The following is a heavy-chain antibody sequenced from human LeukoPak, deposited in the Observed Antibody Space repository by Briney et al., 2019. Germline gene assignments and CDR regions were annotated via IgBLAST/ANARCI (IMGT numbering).Heavy chain of an antibody. J-gene: IGHJ4*02. CDR1: GFTFSSYE. D-gene: IGHD6-13*01. CDR3: ANGIAAAGKTY. CDR2: ISSSGSTI. V-gene: IGHV3-48*03. Sequence: GGSLRLSCAASGFTFSSYEMNWVRQAPGKGLEWVSYISSSGSTIYYADSVKGRFTISRDNARNLLFLQMNTLRAEDTAVYYCANGIAAAGKTYWGQGTLVTVSS.